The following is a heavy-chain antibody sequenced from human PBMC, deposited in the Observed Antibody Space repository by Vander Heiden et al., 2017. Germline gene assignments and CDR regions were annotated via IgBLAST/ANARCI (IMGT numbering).Heavy chain of an antibody. V-gene: IGHV3-21*01. D-gene: IGHD2-15*01. CDR2: ISSSSTYI. J-gene: IGHJ4*02. CDR1: GLPFSGSS. Sequence: EVQLVESGGGLVKPGGSLRLSGPASGLPFSGSSMSWVRQAPGKGLEWVSSISSSSTYIHYADSVKGRFTISRDNAKNSLCLQMNSLRVEDTAVYYCASRGYCGGDNCLHHFDYWGQGTLVTASS. CDR3: ASRGYCGGDNCLHHFDY.